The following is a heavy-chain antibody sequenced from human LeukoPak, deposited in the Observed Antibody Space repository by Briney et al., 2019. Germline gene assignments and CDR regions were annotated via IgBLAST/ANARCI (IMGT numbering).Heavy chain of an antibody. V-gene: IGHV3-43*02. D-gene: IGHD3-3*01. CDR1: GFTFDDYA. CDR2: ISGDGGST. Sequence: GGSLRLSCAASGFTFDDYAMHWVRQAPGKGLDWVSLISGDGGSTYYADSVKGRFTISRDNAENSLYLQMNSLRAEDTAVYYCAGVPYYDFWSGYTLDIWGQGTMVTVSS. J-gene: IGHJ3*02. CDR3: AGVPYYDFWSGYTLDI.